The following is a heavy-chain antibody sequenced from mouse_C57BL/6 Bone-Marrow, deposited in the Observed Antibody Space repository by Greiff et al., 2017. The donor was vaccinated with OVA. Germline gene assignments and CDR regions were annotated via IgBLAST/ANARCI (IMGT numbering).Heavy chain of an antibody. CDR3: ARQDRN. J-gene: IGHJ4*01. V-gene: IGHV5-12*01. CDR2: ISNGGGST. CDR1: GFTFSDYY. Sequence: EVKLQESGGGLVQPGGSLKLSCAASGFTFSDYYMYWVRQTPEKRLEWVAYISNGGGSTYYPDTVKGRFTISRDNAKNTLYLQMSRLKSEDTAMYYCARQDRNWGQGTSVTVSS.